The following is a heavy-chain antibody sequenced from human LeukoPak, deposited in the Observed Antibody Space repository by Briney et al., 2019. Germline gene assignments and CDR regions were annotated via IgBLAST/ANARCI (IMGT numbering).Heavy chain of an antibody. CDR1: GFNFDDYV. Sequence: PGGSLRLSCAASGFNFDDYVMNWVRQAPGKGLEWVSYISSSGSTIYYADSVKGRFTISRDNAKNSLYLQMNSLRAEDTAVYYCAELGITMIGGVWGKGTTVTISS. V-gene: IGHV3-48*03. D-gene: IGHD3-10*02. J-gene: IGHJ6*04. CDR2: ISSSGSTI. CDR3: AELGITMIGGV.